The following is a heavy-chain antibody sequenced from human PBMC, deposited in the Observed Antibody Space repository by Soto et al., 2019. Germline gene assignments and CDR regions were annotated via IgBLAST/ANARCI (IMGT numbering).Heavy chain of an antibody. CDR3: ARASTLAGTADFDY. J-gene: IGHJ4*02. CDR2: INHSGST. V-gene: IGHV4-34*01. D-gene: IGHD6-19*01. Sequence: ETLSLTCAVYGGSFSGYYWSWIRQPPGKGLEWIGEINHSGSTNYNPSLKSRVTISVDTSKNQFSLKLSSVTAADTAVYYCARASTLAGTADFDYWGQGTLVTVS. CDR1: GGSFSGYY.